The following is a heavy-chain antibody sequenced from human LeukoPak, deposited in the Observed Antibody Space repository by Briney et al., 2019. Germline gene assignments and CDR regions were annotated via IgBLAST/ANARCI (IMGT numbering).Heavy chain of an antibody. CDR2: IVVGSGNT. D-gene: IGHD5-12*01. J-gene: IGHJ6*04. CDR3: EARDSGNGLRGDYFYGMDV. Sequence: ASVKVSCKASGFTFTSSLVQWVRQARGQRLEWIGWIVVGSGNTIYAQKFQERVTFTRDVSTRTAYMELSSLRSEDTAVYYCEARDSGNGLRGDYFYGMDVWGKGTSVTVSS. CDR1: GFTFTSSL. V-gene: IGHV1-58*01.